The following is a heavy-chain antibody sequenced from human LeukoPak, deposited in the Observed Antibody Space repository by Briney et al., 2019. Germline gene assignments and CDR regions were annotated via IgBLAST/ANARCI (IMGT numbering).Heavy chain of an antibody. J-gene: IGHJ4*02. CDR3: ARVHHSSSWGTDDC. V-gene: IGHV3-11*04. CDR1: GFTFSDYY. CDR2: ISSSGSTI. Sequence: PGGSLRLSCAASGFTFSDYYMSWIRQAPGKGLEWVSYISSSGSTIYYADSVKGRSTISRDNAKNSLYLHMNSLRAEDTAVYYCARVHHSSSWGTDDCWGQGTLVTVSS. D-gene: IGHD6-13*01.